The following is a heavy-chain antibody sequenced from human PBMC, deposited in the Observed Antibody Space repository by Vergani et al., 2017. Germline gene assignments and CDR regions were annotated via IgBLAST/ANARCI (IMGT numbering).Heavy chain of an antibody. Sequence: QVQVVQSGAEVKKSGASVKVSCKTSGYTFSNYYMPWVRQAPGQGLEWMGIINPSGGHTNYAQKFQGGVTMTRDTSTSTVYMELSGLRAEDTAIYYWAIGDYGILTGYRYWGQGTLVTVSA. CDR3: AIGDYGILTGYRY. J-gene: IGHJ4*02. CDR1: GYTFSNYY. CDR2: INPSGGHT. V-gene: IGHV1-46*03. D-gene: IGHD3-9*01.